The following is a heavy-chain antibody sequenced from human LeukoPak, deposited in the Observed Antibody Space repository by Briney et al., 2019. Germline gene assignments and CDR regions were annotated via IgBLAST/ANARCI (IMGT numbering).Heavy chain of an antibody. Sequence: GGSLRLSCAAPGLTFSRYGMHWVRQAPGKGLEWVAVIWYDGSNKYYADSVKGRFTISRDNSKNTLYLQMNSLRAEDTAVYYCARDIAAAGTVFDYWGQGTLVTVSS. J-gene: IGHJ4*02. CDR1: GLTFSRYG. D-gene: IGHD6-13*01. CDR2: IWYDGSNK. V-gene: IGHV3-33*08. CDR3: ARDIAAAGTVFDY.